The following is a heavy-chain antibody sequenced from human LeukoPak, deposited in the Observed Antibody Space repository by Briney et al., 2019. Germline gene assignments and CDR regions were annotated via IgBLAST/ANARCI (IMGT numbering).Heavy chain of an antibody. CDR1: GYTFTGHY. Sequence: GASVKVSCKASGYTFTGHYMHWVRQAPGQGLEWMGRINPNTGGANYAQKFQGGVTMTRDTSITTAYMELSRLTSDDTAVYYCAREAAAYQDWGQGTLVTVSS. CDR2: INPNTGGA. J-gene: IGHJ4*02. D-gene: IGHD6-13*01. V-gene: IGHV1-2*06. CDR3: AREAAAYQD.